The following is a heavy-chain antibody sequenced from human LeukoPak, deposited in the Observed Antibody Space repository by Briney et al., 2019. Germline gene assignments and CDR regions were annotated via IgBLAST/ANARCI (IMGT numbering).Heavy chain of an antibody. J-gene: IGHJ3*02. CDR1: GFTFSSYG. Sequence: GGSLRLSCAASGFTFSSYGMSWVRQAPGKGLEWVSAISGSGGSTYYADSVKGRFTISRDNSKNTLYLQMNSLRAEDTAVYYCAKAPLRYFDLGFRTRGAFDIWGQGTMVTVSS. D-gene: IGHD3-9*01. CDR2: ISGSGGST. V-gene: IGHV3-23*01. CDR3: AKAPLRYFDLGFRTRGAFDI.